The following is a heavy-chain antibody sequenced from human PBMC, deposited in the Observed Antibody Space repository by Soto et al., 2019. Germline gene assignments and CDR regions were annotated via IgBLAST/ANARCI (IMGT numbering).Heavy chain of an antibody. CDR3: ARVDPAARHPSRAYYYGMDV. V-gene: IGHV4-4*02. CDR2: IYYSGST. D-gene: IGHD6-6*01. CDR1: GGSISSSNW. J-gene: IGHJ6*02. Sequence: SETLSLTCAVSGGSISSSNWWSWVRQPPGKGLEWIGYIYYSGSTYYNLSLKSRVTISVDTSKNQFSLKLSSVTAVDTVVYYCARVDPAARHPSRAYYYGMDVWGQGTTVTVSS.